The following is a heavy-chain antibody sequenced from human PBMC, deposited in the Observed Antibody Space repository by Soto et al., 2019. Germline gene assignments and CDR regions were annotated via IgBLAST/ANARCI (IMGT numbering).Heavy chain of an antibody. J-gene: IGHJ6*02. V-gene: IGHV1-46*01. CDR3: AGDLSPRRAAVAQDYFYYYGMEV. D-gene: IGHD5-12*01. Sequence: ASVKVSCKASGYTFTSYYRHWVRQAPGQGLESIAIINPSGGSTSYAQKFQGRVTMTRDTSTSTVYMELSSLRSEDTAVYYCAGDLSPRRAAVAQDYFYYYGMEVLGRRTTVTFCS. CDR1: GYTFTSYY. CDR2: INPSGGST.